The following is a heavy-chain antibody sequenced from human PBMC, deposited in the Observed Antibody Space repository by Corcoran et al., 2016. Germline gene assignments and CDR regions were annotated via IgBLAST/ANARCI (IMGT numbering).Heavy chain of an antibody. CDR2: TYYRSKWYN. CDR3: AIEWGLGIAVAGTGNIFDE. D-gene: IGHD6-19*01. Sequence: QVQLQQSGPGLVKPSQTLSLTCAISGDSVSSNSAAWNWIRQSPSRGLEWLGRTYYRSKWYNDYAVSVKSRITINPDTSKNQFSLQLNSVTPEDTAVYNCAIEWGLGIAVAGTGNIFDEWGQGTLLTVSS. V-gene: IGHV6-1*01. CDR1: GDSVSSNSAA. J-gene: IGHJ4*02.